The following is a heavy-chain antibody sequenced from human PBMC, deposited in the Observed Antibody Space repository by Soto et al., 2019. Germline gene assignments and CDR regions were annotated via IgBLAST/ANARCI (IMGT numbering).Heavy chain of an antibody. J-gene: IGHJ3*02. V-gene: IGHV4-30-4*01. CDR3: ARGIPNTMVRGVRAFDI. D-gene: IGHD3-10*01. Sequence: QVQLQESGPGLVKPSQTLSLTCTVSGGSISSGDYYWSWIRQPPGKGLEWIGYIYYSGSTYYNPSLKSRVTISVDTSKNQFSLKLSSVTAADTAVYYCARGIPNTMVRGVRAFDIWGQGTMVTVSS. CDR2: IYYSGST. CDR1: GGSISSGDYY.